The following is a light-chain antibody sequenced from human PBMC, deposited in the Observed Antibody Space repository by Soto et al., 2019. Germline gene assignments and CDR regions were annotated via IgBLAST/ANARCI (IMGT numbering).Light chain of an antibody. CDR3: ATWDDSLKGV. CDR2: TNN. Sequence: QSVLTQPPSASGTPGQRVTISCSGSTSNIGSHSVNWFQHLPGAAPKLLIITNNQRPSGVPDRFSGYKSVTSASLVISGLQSEDEADYYCATWDDSLKGVFGTGTKLTVL. CDR1: TSNIGSHS. V-gene: IGLV1-44*01. J-gene: IGLJ1*01.